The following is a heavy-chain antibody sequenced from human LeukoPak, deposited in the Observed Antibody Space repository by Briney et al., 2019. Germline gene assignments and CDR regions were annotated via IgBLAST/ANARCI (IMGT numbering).Heavy chain of an antibody. Sequence: QPGGSLRLSCAASGFTFSSYAMSWVRQAPGKGLEWVSAISGSGGSTYYADSVKGRFTISRDNSKNTLYLQMNSLRAEDTAVYYCAKGSVGARGYYYYYMDVWGKGTTVTVSS. CDR3: AKGSVGARGYYYYYMDV. V-gene: IGHV3-23*01. CDR2: ISGSGGST. J-gene: IGHJ6*03. D-gene: IGHD1-26*01. CDR1: GFTFSSYA.